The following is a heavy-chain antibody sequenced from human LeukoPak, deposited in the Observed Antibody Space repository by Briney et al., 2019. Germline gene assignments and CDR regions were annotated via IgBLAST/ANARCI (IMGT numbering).Heavy chain of an antibody. J-gene: IGHJ6*02. CDR1: GGSISSGDYY. Sequence: SETLSLTCTVSGGSISSGDYYWSWIRQPPGKGLEWIGYIYYSGSTYYNPSLKSRVTISVDTSKNQFSLKLSSVTAADTAVYYCARWAGWHIVVVTAIPDYYYGMDVWGQGTTVTVSS. D-gene: IGHD2-21*02. V-gene: IGHV4-30-4*01. CDR3: ARWAGWHIVVVTAIPDYYYGMDV. CDR2: IYYSGST.